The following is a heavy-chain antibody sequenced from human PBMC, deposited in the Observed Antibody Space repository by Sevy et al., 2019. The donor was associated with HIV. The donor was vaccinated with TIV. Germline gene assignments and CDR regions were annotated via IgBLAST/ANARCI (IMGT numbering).Heavy chain of an antibody. CDR3: ARVAGSGGSGPSGYYYYGMDV. V-gene: IGHV4-34*01. Sequence: SETLSLTCAVYGGSFSGYYWSWIRQPPGKGLEWIGEINHSGSTNYNPSLKSRVTISVDTSKNQFSLKLSSVTAADTAVYYCARVAGSGGSGPSGYYYYGMDVWGQGTTVTVSS. J-gene: IGHJ6*02. CDR2: INHSGST. CDR1: GGSFSGYY. D-gene: IGHD2-15*01.